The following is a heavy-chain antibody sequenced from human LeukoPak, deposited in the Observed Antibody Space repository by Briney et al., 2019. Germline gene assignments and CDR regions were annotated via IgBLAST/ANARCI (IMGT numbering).Heavy chain of an antibody. D-gene: IGHD4-17*01. V-gene: IGHV1-18*01. CDR1: GYTFTSYG. J-gene: IGHJ4*02. CDR3: RRVLGAVTTCFGY. Sequence: GASVKVSCKASGYTFTSYGINWVRQTPGQRLEGVGGISTHNGNTNNAQKFQGRVTMTTDTSTSTDYIEGRGLRSDDTAGCLFRRVLGAVTTCFGYWGQGTLVTVSS. CDR2: ISTHNGNT.